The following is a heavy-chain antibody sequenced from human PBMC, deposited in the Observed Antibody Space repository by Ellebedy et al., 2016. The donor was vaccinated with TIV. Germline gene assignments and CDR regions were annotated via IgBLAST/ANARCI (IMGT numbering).Heavy chain of an antibody. CDR3: ARGMIFGVVTAFDY. J-gene: IGHJ4*02. CDR2: IYYSGST. V-gene: IGHV4-39*07. D-gene: IGHD3-3*01. CDR1: GGSISSSSYY. Sequence: SETLSLXXTVSGGSISSSSYYWGWIRQPPGKGLEWIGSIYYSGSTYYNPSLKSQVTISVDTSKNQFSLKLSSVTAADTAVYYCARGMIFGVVTAFDYWGQGTLVTVSS.